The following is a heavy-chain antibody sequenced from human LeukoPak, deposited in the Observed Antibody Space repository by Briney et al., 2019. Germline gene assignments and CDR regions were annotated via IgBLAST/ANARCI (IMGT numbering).Heavy chain of an antibody. Sequence: SETLSLTCTVSGYSISSGYYWGWIRQPPGKGLEWIGTFYHSESTYYNPSLKSRVTISVDTSKNQFSLKLSSVTAADTAVYYCARDYDVLTAYPPTQLFDPWGQGTLVTVSS. D-gene: IGHD3-9*01. CDR1: GYSISSGYY. V-gene: IGHV4-38-2*02. CDR2: FYHSEST. J-gene: IGHJ5*02. CDR3: ARDYDVLTAYPPTQLFDP.